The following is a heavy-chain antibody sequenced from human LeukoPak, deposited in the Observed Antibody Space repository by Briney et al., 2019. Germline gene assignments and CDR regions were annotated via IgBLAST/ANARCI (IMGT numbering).Heavy chain of an antibody. CDR1: GFTFSSYG. Sequence: GRSLRLSCAASGFTFSSYGMHWVRQAPGKGLEWVAVISYDGSNKYYADSVKGRFTFSRDNSKNTLYLQMNSLRAEDTAVYYCARVPSSSWYYFDYWGQGTLVTVSS. V-gene: IGHV3-30*03. J-gene: IGHJ4*02. D-gene: IGHD6-13*01. CDR2: ISYDGSNK. CDR3: ARVPSSSWYYFDY.